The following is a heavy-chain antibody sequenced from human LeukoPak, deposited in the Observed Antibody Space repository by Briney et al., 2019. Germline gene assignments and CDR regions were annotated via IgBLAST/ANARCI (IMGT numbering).Heavy chain of an antibody. CDR3: VGWGPSSN. CDR1: GFTFSFSW. Sequence: GGSLRLSCAASGFTFSFSWMSWVRQAPGKGLEWVAHMKQDGSEKYYVDSVKGRFTISGDIAKKSLDLQVNSLRGDDSAVYYCVGWGPSSNWGQGTLVIVSS. D-gene: IGHD6-6*01. V-gene: IGHV3-7*01. J-gene: IGHJ4*02. CDR2: MKQDGSEK.